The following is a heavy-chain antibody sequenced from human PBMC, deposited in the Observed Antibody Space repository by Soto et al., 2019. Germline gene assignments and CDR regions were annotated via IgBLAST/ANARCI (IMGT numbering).Heavy chain of an antibody. J-gene: IGHJ6*02. D-gene: IGHD1-26*01. CDR1: GYSFDNYW. Sequence: GESLKISCKGSGYSFDNYWIGWVRQMPGKGLEWMAIIYPGDSDRRYSPSFQGQVTISADQSISTAYLQWSSPKASDTANYYCVRYRSRDYYYGMDVWGQGTTVTVS. CDR2: IYPGDSDR. V-gene: IGHV5-51*01. CDR3: VRYRSRDYYYGMDV.